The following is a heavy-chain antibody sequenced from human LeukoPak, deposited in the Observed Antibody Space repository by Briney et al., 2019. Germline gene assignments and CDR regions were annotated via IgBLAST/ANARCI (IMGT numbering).Heavy chain of an antibody. J-gene: IGHJ4*02. V-gene: IGHV4-39*07. CDR2: FYYSGST. CDR1: GGSVSSGSYY. D-gene: IGHD1-26*01. CDR3: ARDGRFPPEVLPRYFDY. Sequence: SETLSLTCTVSGGSVSSGSYYWGWIRQPPGKGLEWIGNFYYSGSTYYNPSLKSRVTISVETSKNQFSLKLSSVTAADTAVYYCARDGRFPPEVLPRYFDYWGQGTLVTVSS.